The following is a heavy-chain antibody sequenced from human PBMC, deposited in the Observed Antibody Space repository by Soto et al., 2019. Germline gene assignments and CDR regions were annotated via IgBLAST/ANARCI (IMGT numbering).Heavy chain of an antibody. V-gene: IGHV3-66*01. D-gene: IGHD2-21*02. CDR2: LYGGGTT. CDR1: GFTVSNNY. Sequence: EVQLVESGGGLVQPGGSLRLSCAASGFTVSNNYMSWVRQAPGKGLELVSLLYGGGTTYYADSVKGRFTISRDNSKNTLYLQMNSLRVEDTAVYYCARGLTYCGGDCYFWGQGTLVTVSS. J-gene: IGHJ4*02. CDR3: ARGLTYCGGDCYF.